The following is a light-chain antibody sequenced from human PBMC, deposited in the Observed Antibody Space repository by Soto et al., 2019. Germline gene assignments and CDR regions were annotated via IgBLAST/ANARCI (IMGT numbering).Light chain of an antibody. CDR2: DAS. J-gene: IGKJ4*01. V-gene: IGKV1-5*01. Sequence: DIQMTQSPSTLSASVGDRVTITCRASQSISSWLAWYQQKPGKAPKLLIYDASSLESGVPSRFSGSGSGTEFTLTICSLQPDDFATYYCQQYNSYSPVTFGGGTKVEIK. CDR1: QSISSW. CDR3: QQYNSYSPVT.